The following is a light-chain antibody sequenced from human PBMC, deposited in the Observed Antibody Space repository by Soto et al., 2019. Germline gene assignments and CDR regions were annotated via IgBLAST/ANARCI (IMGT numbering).Light chain of an antibody. CDR1: QSVSSIY. Sequence: EIVLTQAPGTMSLSPGVRATLSCRASQSVSSIYLAWYQQKPGQAPRLLIYRPSSRPTGIPDRFSGSGSGTDFTLTISRLEPEDFAVYYCQQYGSSALTFGGGTKVEIK. CDR3: QQYGSSALT. V-gene: IGKV3-20*01. J-gene: IGKJ4*01. CDR2: RPS.